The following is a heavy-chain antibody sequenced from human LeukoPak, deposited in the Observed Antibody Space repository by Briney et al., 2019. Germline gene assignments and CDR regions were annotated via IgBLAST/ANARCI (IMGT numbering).Heavy chain of an antibody. CDR1: GGSIGSGGYS. CDR3: ARAVATIRSGVPSDASDI. CDR2: IYHSGST. J-gene: IGHJ3*02. V-gene: IGHV4-30-2*01. D-gene: IGHD5-12*01. Sequence: PSQTLSLTCAVSGGSIGSGGYSWSWIRQPPGKGLEWIGYIYHSGSTYYNPSLKSRVTISVDRSKNQFSLKLSSVTAADTAVYYCARAVATIRSGVPSDASDIWGQGTMVTVSS.